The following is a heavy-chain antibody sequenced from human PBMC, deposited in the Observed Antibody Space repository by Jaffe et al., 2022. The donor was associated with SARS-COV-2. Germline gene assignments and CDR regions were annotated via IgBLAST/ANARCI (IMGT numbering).Heavy chain of an antibody. D-gene: IGHD6-13*01. V-gene: IGHV4-39*01. CDR2: IYYSGTT. J-gene: IGHJ5*02. Sequence: QLQLQESGPGLVKPSETLSLTCTVSGVSISSNSYFWGWIRQPPGKGLEWIGNIYYSGTTYYNPSLKSRVTISVDTSKNQFSLKLRSVTAADTAVYYCASGPSFTAVARDWVDPWGQGTLVTVSS. CDR3: ASGPSFTAVARDWVDP. CDR1: GVSISSNSYF.